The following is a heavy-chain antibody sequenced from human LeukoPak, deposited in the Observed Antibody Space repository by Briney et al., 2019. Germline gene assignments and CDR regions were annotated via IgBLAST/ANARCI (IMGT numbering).Heavy chain of an antibody. CDR2: ISGSGDTT. CDR3: ARQAEGSYYFDY. V-gene: IGHV3-23*01. CDR1: GFTFSSYA. D-gene: IGHD1-14*01. J-gene: IGHJ4*02. Sequence: GGSLRLSCAASGFTFSSYAMSWVRQAPGKGLEWVSAISGSGDTTYYADSVKGRFTISRDNSKNTLYLQMNALRAEDTAVYYCARQAEGSYYFDYWGQGTLVTVSS.